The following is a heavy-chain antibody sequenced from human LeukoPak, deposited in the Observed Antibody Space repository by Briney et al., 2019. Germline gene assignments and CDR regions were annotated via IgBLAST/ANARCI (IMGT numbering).Heavy chain of an antibody. CDR3: ARTVRGLWFDP. J-gene: IGHJ5*02. CDR2: IYYSGST. CDR1: GGSISSYY. D-gene: IGHD3-10*01. Sequence: SETLSLTCTVSGGSISSYYWSWIRQPPGKGLEWIGYIYYSGSTNYNPSLKSRVTISVDTSKNQLSLKLSSVTAADTAVYYCARTVRGLWFDPWGQGTLVTVSS. V-gene: IGHV4-59*01.